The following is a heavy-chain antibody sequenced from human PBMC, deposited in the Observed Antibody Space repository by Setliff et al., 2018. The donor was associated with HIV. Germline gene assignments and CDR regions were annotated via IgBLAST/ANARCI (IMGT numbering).Heavy chain of an antibody. V-gene: IGHV3-30*18. CDR2: LSHDGFTT. J-gene: IGHJ4*02. Sequence: PGGSLRLSCAASGFTFTNYGIHWVRQAPGKGLEWVAVLSHDGFTTYYADSVKGRFTISGDTSKNTLYLQMNTLGAEDTAVYFCAKARHYGGNPVSGAWARDCWGQGALVTVSS. CDR3: AKARHYGGNPVSGAWARDC. D-gene: IGHD4-17*01. CDR1: GFTFTNYG.